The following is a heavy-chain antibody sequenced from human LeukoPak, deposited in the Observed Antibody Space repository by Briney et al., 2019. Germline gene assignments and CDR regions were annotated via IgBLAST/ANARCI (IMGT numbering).Heavy chain of an antibody. CDR3: ARFDQKSDKATGPEDY. J-gene: IGHJ4*02. D-gene: IGHD1-1*01. CDR1: GFVFHDYG. V-gene: IGHV3-20*04. CDR2: VNWNGGRT. Sequence: GALRLSCAASGFVFHDYGMTWVRQAPGKGLEWVSGVNWNGGRTGYADFVKGRFTISRDNAKNSVYLQMNSLRAEDTAIYYCARFDQKSDKATGPEDYWGQGTLVTVSS.